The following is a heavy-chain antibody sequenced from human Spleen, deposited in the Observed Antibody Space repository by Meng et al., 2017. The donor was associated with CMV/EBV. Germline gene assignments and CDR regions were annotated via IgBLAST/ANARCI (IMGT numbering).Heavy chain of an antibody. V-gene: IGHV6-1*01. J-gene: IGHJ4*02. CDR1: GDCVSRNSVA. Sequence: SETLSLTCAISGDCVSRNSVAWNWIGQSPPRGLEWLRRTHYRSKWYIDYVLTVKSRMIIDPDTSKDQFSLQVNTVTPEDTAVQVDSWGQRTLVTVSS. CDR2: THYRSKWYI. CDR3: S.